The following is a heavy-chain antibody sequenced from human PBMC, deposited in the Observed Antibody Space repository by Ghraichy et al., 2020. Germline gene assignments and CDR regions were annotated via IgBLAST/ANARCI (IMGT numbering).Heavy chain of an antibody. CDR3: ARANYDFWSASNYYYGMDV. Sequence: GESLNISCAASGFTFSNYSMNWVRQAPGKGLEWISYINFTGSTTYYADSVKGRFSISRDNAKNSLYLQMNSLRDEDAAVYYCARANYDFWSASNYYYGMDVWGQGTTVTVCS. CDR1: GFTFSNYS. D-gene: IGHD3-3*01. CDR2: INFTGSTT. V-gene: IGHV3-48*02. J-gene: IGHJ6*02.